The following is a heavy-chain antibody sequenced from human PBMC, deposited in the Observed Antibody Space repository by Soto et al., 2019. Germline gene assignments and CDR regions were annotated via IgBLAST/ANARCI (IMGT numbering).Heavy chain of an antibody. CDR1: GFTFSSYA. J-gene: IGHJ4*02. CDR2: ISGSGGST. V-gene: IGHV3-23*01. Sequence: EVQLLESGGGLVQPGGSLRLSCAASGFTFSSYAMSWVRQAPGKGLEWVSAISGSGGSTYYADSVKGRFTISRDNSKNTLYLKMNSLRAEDTAVYYCAKEPSRAWGAVYYFDYWGQGTLVTVSS. D-gene: IGHD7-27*01. CDR3: AKEPSRAWGAVYYFDY.